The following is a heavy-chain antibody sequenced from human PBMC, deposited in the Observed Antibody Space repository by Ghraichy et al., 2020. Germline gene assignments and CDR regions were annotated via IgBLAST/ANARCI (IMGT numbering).Heavy chain of an antibody. V-gene: IGHV3-7*01. Sequence: GGSLRLSCEASGFTFSSYWMAWIRQAPGKGLEWVANIPRDGGERYYVDSVKGRFTISRDNAQKSLYLQMNGLRGEDSAVYYCARKDRDYGDYGYDYCGQGTLVTVSS. J-gene: IGHJ4*02. CDR1: GFTFSSYW. CDR2: IPRDGGER. D-gene: IGHD4-17*01. CDR3: ARKDRDYGDYGYDY.